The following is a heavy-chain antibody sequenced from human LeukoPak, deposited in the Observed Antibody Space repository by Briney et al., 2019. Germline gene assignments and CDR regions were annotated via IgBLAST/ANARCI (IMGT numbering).Heavy chain of an antibody. V-gene: IGHV1-69*01. J-gene: IGHJ6*04. D-gene: IGHD5-18*01. CDR1: GGTFSNYA. CDR2: IIPIFGTA. Sequence: GSSVKVSCKTSGGTFSNYAISWVRQAPGQGLEWMGGIIPIFGTANYAQKFQGRVTITADESTSTAYMELSSLRSEDTAVYYCAGYPYGYYYYGMDVWGKGTTVTVSS. CDR3: AGYPYGYYYYGMDV.